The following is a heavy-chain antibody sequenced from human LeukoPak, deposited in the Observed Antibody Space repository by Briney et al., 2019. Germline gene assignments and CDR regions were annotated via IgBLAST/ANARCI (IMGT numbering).Heavy chain of an antibody. J-gene: IGHJ4*02. Sequence: SETLSLTCTVSGGSISSYYWSWIRQPAGKGLEWIGRIYTSGSTNYNPSLKSRVTMSVDTSKNQFSLKLSSVTAADTAVYYCARDPPLNYYDTKISLDYWGQGTLVTVSS. CDR2: IYTSGST. CDR1: GGSISSYY. CDR3: ARDPPLNYYDTKISLDY. V-gene: IGHV4-4*07. D-gene: IGHD3-22*01.